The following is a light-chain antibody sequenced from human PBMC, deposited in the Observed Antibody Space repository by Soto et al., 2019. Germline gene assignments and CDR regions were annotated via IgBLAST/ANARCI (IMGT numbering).Light chain of an antibody. CDR3: AAWDDSVNGPV. J-gene: IGLJ2*01. CDR2: SNN. Sequence: QSVLTQPPSASGTPGQRVTISCSGSSSNIGSNTVNWYQQLPGTAPKLLIYSNNQRPSGVPDRFSGSKFGTSASLAISGLQSEDEADYYCAAWDDSVNGPVFGGGTKLTVL. CDR1: SSNIGSNT. V-gene: IGLV1-44*01.